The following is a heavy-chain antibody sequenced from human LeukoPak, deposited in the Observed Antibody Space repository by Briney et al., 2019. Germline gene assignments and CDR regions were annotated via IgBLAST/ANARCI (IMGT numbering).Heavy chain of an antibody. Sequence: PGGSLRLSCAASGFTFSTYTMNWVRQAPGKGLECVSSISSSSTYISYADSLKGRFTISRDNAKNSLYLQMSSLRAEDTAVYYCARERRSDILTGYPDYWGQGTLVTVSS. D-gene: IGHD3-9*01. CDR3: ARERRSDILTGYPDY. CDR1: GFTFSTYT. V-gene: IGHV3-21*01. CDR2: ISSSSTYI. J-gene: IGHJ4*02.